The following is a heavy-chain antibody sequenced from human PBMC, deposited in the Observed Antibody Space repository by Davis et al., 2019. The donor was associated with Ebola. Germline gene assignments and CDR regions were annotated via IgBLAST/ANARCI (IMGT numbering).Heavy chain of an antibody. V-gene: IGHV3-43*01. CDR1: GFTFADFS. J-gene: IGHJ4*02. D-gene: IGHD6-25*01. CDR3: VRNRGGSAVGFDY. CDR2: ISWDGGAT. Sequence: GESLKISCEASGFTFADFSMEWVRQSPGKGLEWVSLISWDGGATYYGDSVKGRFTVSRDNRHNSVYLEMKRVTTEDTAVYYCVRNRGGSAVGFDYWGQGTRVTVSS.